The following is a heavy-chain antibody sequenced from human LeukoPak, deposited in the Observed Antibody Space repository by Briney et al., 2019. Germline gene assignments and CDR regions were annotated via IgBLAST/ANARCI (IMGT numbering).Heavy chain of an antibody. V-gene: IGHV3-23*01. Sequence: PGGSLRLSCAASGFTFSSYAMSWVRQAPGKGLEWVSAISGSGGSTYYADSVKGRFTISRDNAKNSLYLQMNSLRAEDTAVYYCARDTYYDYVWGSYRYGSYFDYWGQGTLVTVSS. CDR1: GFTFSSYA. D-gene: IGHD3-16*02. J-gene: IGHJ4*02. CDR2: ISGSGGST. CDR3: ARDTYYDYVWGSYRYGSYFDY.